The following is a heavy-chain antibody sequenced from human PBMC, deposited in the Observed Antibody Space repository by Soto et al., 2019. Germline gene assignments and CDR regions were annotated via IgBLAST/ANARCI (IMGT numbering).Heavy chain of an antibody. Sequence: ASVKVSCKASGYTFTSYGISWVRQAPGQGLEWMGWISAYNGNTNYAQKLQGRVTMTTDTSTSTAYMELRSLRSDDTAVYYCARDLRVAAPYSSGWYSDYWGQGTLVTVSS. D-gene: IGHD6-19*01. J-gene: IGHJ4*02. CDR3: ARDLRVAAPYSSGWYSDY. CDR2: ISAYNGNT. V-gene: IGHV1-18*01. CDR1: GYTFTSYG.